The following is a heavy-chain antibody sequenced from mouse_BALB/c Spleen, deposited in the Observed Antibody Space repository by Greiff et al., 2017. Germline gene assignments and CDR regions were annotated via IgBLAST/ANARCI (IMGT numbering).Heavy chain of an antibody. CDR2: IWAGGST. V-gene: IGHV2-9*02. J-gene: IGHJ1*01. CDR3: ARSTMITYFDV. Sequence: VHLVESGPGLVAPSQSLSITCTVSGFSLTSYGVHWVRQPPGKGLEWLGVIWAGGSTNYNSALMSRLSISKDNSKSQVFFKMNSLQANDTAIYYCARSTMITYFDVWGAGTTVTVSS. D-gene: IGHD2-4*01. CDR1: GFSLTSYG.